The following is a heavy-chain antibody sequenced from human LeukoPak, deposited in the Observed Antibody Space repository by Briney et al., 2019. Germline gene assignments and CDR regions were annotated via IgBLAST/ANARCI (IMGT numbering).Heavy chain of an antibody. Sequence: SETLSLTCAVYGGSFSGYYWSCIRQPPGKGLEWIGEINDRGSTNYNPSLKSRVTISVDTSKNRFSLKLSSVPAADTAVYYCATALVEATGDFDYWGQGTLVTVSS. CDR1: GGSFSGYY. V-gene: IGHV4-34*01. CDR3: ATALVEATGDFDY. CDR2: INDRGST. J-gene: IGHJ4*02. D-gene: IGHD5-12*01.